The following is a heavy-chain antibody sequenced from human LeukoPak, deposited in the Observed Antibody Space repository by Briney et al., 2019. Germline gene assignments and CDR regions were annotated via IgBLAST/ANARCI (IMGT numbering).Heavy chain of an antibody. CDR2: ISAYNGNT. CDR1: GYTFTSYG. CDR3: ARDRGYSYGYLNVYFDY. J-gene: IGHJ4*02. D-gene: IGHD5-18*01. V-gene: IGHV1-18*01. Sequence: GASVKVSCKASGYTFTSYGISWVRQAPGQGLEWMGWISAYNGNTNYAQKLQGRVTMTTDTPTSTAYMELRSLRSDDTAVYYCARDRGYSYGYLNVYFDYWGQGALVTVSS.